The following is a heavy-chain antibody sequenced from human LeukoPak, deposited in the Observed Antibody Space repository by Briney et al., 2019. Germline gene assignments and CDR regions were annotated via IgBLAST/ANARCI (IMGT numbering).Heavy chain of an antibody. V-gene: IGHV3-74*01. J-gene: IGHJ5*02. CDR2: INSDGSST. CDR3: ARGIFSNWFDP. Sequence: GGSLRLSCAASGFTFTSYWMHWVRQAPGKGLVWVSRINSDGSSTSYADSVKGRFTISRDNAKNTLYLQMNSLRAEDTAVYYCARGIFSNWFDPWGQGTLVTVSS. CDR1: GFTFTSYW.